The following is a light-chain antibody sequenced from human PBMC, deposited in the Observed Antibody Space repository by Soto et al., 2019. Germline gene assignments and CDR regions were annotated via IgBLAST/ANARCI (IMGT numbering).Light chain of an antibody. CDR1: SSDVGGYNF. V-gene: IGLV2-14*03. Sequence: QSALTQPASVSGSPGQSITISCTGTSSDVGGYNFVSWYQQHPGKAPKLMIYDVSNRPSGVSNRFSGSKSANTASLTISGLQAEDEAHYYSSSYTSTNTQLFGGGTKVTVL. J-gene: IGLJ2*01. CDR3: SSYTSTNTQL. CDR2: DVS.